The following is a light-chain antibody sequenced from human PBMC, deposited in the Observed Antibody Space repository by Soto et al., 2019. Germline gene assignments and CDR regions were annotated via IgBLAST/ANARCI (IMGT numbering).Light chain of an antibody. CDR3: SSYTSTTTVYV. J-gene: IGLJ1*01. CDR1: GRDITANIY. CDR2: GVS. V-gene: IGLV2-14*01. Sequence: QSALTQPASVSGSPGQSITISCTGAGRDITANIYLSWYQQHPGKAPKLLIHGVSHRPSGVSSRCSGSKSGNTASLTISGLQAEDEADYFYSSYTSTTTVYVFGTGTQLTVL.